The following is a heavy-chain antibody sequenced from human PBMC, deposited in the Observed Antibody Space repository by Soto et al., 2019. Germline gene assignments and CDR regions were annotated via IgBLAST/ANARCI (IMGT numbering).Heavy chain of an antibody. J-gene: IGHJ4*02. D-gene: IGHD1-26*01. V-gene: IGHV3-48*02. CDR3: AREDILGARSFDY. CDR1: GFTFSGYS. CDR2: ISSGSKTI. Sequence: GGSLRLSCAASGFTFSGYSVNWVRQAPGKGLEWVSYISSGSKTIYYADSVKGRFTVSRDNARNSQYLQMNSLRDEDTAVYYCAREDILGARSFDYWGQGTLVTVSS.